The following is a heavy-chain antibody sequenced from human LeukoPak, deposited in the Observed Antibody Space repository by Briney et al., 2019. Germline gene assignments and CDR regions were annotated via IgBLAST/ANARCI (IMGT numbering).Heavy chain of an antibody. Sequence: SETLSLTCTVSGGSISSGDYYWSWIRQPPGKGLEWVGYIHYSAHNFYNPSLKSRITMSIDTSKRQFSLKLSSVTAADTAVYYCARIRVLPTVTIYYFDHWGRGTLVTVSS. CDR3: ARIRVLPTVTIYYFDH. V-gene: IGHV4-30-4*01. CDR2: IHYSAHN. CDR1: GGSISSGDYY. J-gene: IGHJ4*02. D-gene: IGHD4-17*01.